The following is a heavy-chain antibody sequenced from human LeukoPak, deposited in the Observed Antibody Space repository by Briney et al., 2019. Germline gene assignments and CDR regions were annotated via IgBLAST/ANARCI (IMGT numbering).Heavy chain of an antibody. D-gene: IGHD1-7*01. V-gene: IGHV1-8*03. J-gene: IGHJ5*02. CDR2: MNPNSGNT. Sequence: GASVKVSCKASGYTFTSYDINWVRQATGQGLEWMGWMNPNSGNTGYAQKFQGRVTISRNTSISTAYMELSSLRSEDTAVYYCARGDWNYVVGKNNWFDPWGQGTLVTVSS. CDR3: ARGDWNYVVGKNNWFDP. CDR1: GYTFTSYD.